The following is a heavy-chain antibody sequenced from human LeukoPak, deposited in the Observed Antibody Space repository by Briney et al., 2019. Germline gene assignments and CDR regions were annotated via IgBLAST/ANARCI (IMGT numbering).Heavy chain of an antibody. Sequence: PGGSLRLSCAASGFTFSDFWMNWVRQAPGKGLEWVANIKQDGSEKYYVDSVKGRFTISRDNARKSVYLQINSLRAEDTAVYYCARTYYYDRNDAFDIWGQGTMVTVSS. CDR2: IKQDGSEK. CDR3: ARTYYYDRNDAFDI. D-gene: IGHD3-22*01. CDR1: GFTFSDFW. J-gene: IGHJ3*02. V-gene: IGHV3-7*01.